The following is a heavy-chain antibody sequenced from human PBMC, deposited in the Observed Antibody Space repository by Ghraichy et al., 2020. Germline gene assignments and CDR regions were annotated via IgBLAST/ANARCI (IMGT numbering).Heavy chain of an antibody. J-gene: IGHJ4*02. V-gene: IGHV4-31*03. CDR2: IYYSGST. CDR3: AREGIYGDLGVDY. CDR1: GGSISSGGYY. Sequence: SETLSLTCTVSGGSISSGGYYWSWIRQHPGKGLEWIGYIYYSGSTYYNPSLKSRVTISVDTSKNQFSLKLSSVTAADTAVYYCAREGIYGDLGVDYWGQGTLVTVSS. D-gene: IGHD4-17*01.